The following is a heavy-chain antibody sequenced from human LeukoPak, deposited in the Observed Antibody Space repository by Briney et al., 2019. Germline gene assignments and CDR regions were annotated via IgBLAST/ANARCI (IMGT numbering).Heavy chain of an antibody. J-gene: IGHJ3*02. D-gene: IGHD1-26*01. Sequence: GASVKVSCKASGYTFTSYGISWVRQAPGQGLEWMGRISAYNGNTNYAQKLQGRVTMTTDTSTSTAYMELRSLRSDDTAVYYCARDIMWELPDAFDIWGQGTMVTVSS. CDR1: GYTFTSYG. CDR2: ISAYNGNT. CDR3: ARDIMWELPDAFDI. V-gene: IGHV1-18*01.